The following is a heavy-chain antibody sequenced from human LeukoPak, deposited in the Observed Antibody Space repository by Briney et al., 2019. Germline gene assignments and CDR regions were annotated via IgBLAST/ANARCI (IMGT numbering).Heavy chain of an antibody. CDR3: AKASFVLRYFDWLLSPAYYYYGMDV. CDR2: ISGSGGST. V-gene: IGHV3-23*01. Sequence: GGSLRLSCAASGFTFSSYAMSWVRQAPGKGLEWVSAISGSGGSTYYADSVMGRFTISRDNSKNTLYLQMNSLRAEDTAVYYCAKASFVLRYFDWLLSPAYYYYGMDVWGQGTTVTVSS. J-gene: IGHJ6*02. D-gene: IGHD3-9*01. CDR1: GFTFSSYA.